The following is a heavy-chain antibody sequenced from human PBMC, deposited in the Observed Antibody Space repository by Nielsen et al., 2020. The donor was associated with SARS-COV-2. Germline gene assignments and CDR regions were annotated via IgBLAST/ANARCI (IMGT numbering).Heavy chain of an antibody. Sequence: SETLSLTCAVYGGSFSGYYWSWIRQPPGKGLEWIGEINHSGSTNYNPSLKSRVTISVDTSKNQFSLKLSSVTAADTAVYYRASGGSSRKTDYWGQGTLVTVSS. V-gene: IGHV4-34*01. CDR1: GGSFSGYY. J-gene: IGHJ4*02. CDR3: ASGGSSRKTDY. D-gene: IGHD6-6*01. CDR2: INHSGST.